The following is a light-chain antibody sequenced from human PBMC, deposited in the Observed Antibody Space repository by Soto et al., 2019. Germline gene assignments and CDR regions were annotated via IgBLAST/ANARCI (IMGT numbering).Light chain of an antibody. V-gene: IGKV3-15*01. CDR1: QRVSSN. J-gene: IGKJ1*01. Sequence: EIVMTQSPTTLSVSPGERATLSCRASQRVSSNLGWYQQKPGQAPRLLIYGASTRATGIPARFSGSGSGTEFTLTISSLQSEDFAVYYCQQYNNWPPMTFGQGTKVEIK. CDR2: GAS. CDR3: QQYNNWPPMT.